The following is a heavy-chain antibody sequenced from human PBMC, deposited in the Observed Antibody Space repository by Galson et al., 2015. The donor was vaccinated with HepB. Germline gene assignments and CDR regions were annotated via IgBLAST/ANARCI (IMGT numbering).Heavy chain of an antibody. CDR3: ARVGGIAGETFDY. J-gene: IGHJ4*02. CDR1: GGSISSGGYY. Sequence: LSLTCTVSGGSISSGGYYWSWLRQHPGKGLEWIGYIYYSGSTYYNPSLKSRVTISVDTSKNQFSPKLSSVTAADTAVYYCARVGGIAGETFDYWGQGTLVTVSS. D-gene: IGHD6-13*01. V-gene: IGHV4-31*03. CDR2: IYYSGST.